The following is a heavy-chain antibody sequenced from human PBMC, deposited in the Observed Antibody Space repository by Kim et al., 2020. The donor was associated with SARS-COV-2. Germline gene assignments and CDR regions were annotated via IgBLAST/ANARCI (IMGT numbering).Heavy chain of an antibody. CDR3: AIRGVEIDY. CDR2: SDT. J-gene: IGHJ4*02. V-gene: IGHV5-51*01. D-gene: IGHD2-15*01. Sequence: SDTIYSPSFQGQVTISADKAISTAYLQWSSLKASDTAMYYCAIRGVEIDYWGQGTLVTVSS.